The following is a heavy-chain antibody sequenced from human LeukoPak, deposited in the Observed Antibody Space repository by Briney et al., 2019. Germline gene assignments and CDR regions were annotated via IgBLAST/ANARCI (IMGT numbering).Heavy chain of an antibody. D-gene: IGHD1-26*01. Sequence: GGSLRLSCAASGFTFSSYSMNWVRQAPGKGLEWVSSISSSSSYIYYADSVKGRFTISRDNAKNSPYLQMNSLRAEDTAVYYCARSLREPDFDYWGQGTLVTVSS. CDR1: GFTFSSYS. V-gene: IGHV3-21*01. J-gene: IGHJ4*02. CDR2: ISSSSSYI. CDR3: ARSLREPDFDY.